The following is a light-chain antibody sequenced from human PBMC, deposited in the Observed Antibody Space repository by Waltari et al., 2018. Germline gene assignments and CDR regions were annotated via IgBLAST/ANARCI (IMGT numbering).Light chain of an antibody. Sequence: DIVLTQSPATLSLSPGERATLSCWASQSVTNYLAWYQQKPGQAPRLLIYDISTRATASPARFNGSGSGTDFTLTISSLEPEDFAVYYCLQRDRWLTFGGGTKVEIK. V-gene: IGKV3-11*01. J-gene: IGKJ4*01. CDR2: DIS. CDR1: QSVTNY. CDR3: LQRDRWLT.